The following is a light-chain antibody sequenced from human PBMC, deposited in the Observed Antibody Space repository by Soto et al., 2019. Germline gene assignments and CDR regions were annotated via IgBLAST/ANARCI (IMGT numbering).Light chain of an antibody. CDR2: GAS. CDR3: QQYNNWPIFT. Sequence: EIVMTQSPATLSVSPGERATLSCRASESVSSKLAWYQQKPGQAPRLLIYGASTRATGIPGRFSCSGSGTEFTLTISNLQSEDFAVYYCQQYNNWPIFTFCPVKKVDIK. CDR1: ESVSSK. J-gene: IGKJ3*01. V-gene: IGKV3-15*01.